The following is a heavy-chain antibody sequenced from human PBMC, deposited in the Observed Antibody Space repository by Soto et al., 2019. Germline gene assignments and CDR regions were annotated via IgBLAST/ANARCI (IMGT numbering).Heavy chain of an antibody. D-gene: IGHD1-7*01. Sequence: SETLSLTCAVYGGSFSCYYWSWIRQPPGKGLEWIGEINHSGSTNYNPSLKSRVTISVDSSKNQFSLKLSSVTAADTAVYYCARGFRNWNYSHWGQGTLVTVSS. CDR2: INHSGST. CDR1: GGSFSCYY. CDR3: ARGFRNWNYSH. V-gene: IGHV4-34*01. J-gene: IGHJ4*02.